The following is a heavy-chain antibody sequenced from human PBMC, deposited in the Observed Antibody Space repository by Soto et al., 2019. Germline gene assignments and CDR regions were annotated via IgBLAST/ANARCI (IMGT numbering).Heavy chain of an antibody. D-gene: IGHD2-2*01. CDR3: ARDVLGYCTTTSCFYGLDV. J-gene: IGHJ6*02. CDR2: ISYSGST. Sequence: PSETLSLTCTVSGGSIRTHYWSWIRQPPGKGLEYIGYISYSGSTNYNPSLQTRLKISVDTSKNQFSLKLRSLTAADTAVYYCARDVLGYCTTTSCFYGLDVWGQGTTVTVYS. CDR1: GGSIRTHY. V-gene: IGHV4-59*11.